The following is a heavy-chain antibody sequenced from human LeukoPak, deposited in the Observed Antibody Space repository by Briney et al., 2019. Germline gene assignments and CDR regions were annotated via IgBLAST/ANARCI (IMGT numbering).Heavy chain of an antibody. V-gene: IGHV2-5*02. Sequence: SGPTLVKPTQTLTLTCTFSGFSLSTSGVGVGWIRQPPGQALEWLALIYWDDDKRYSPSLKSRLTITKDTSKNQLVLTMTNMDPVDTGTYYCAHDSSGWYGFDSWGQGTLVTVSS. J-gene: IGHJ4*02. CDR2: IYWDDDK. D-gene: IGHD6-19*01. CDR1: GFSLSTSGVG. CDR3: AHDSSGWYGFDS.